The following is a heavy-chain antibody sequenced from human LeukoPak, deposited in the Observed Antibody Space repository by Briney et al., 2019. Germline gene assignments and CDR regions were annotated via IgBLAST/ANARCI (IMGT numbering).Heavy chain of an antibody. CDR2: MNPNSGNT. V-gene: IGHV1-8*01. D-gene: IGHD2-15*01. J-gene: IGHJ3*02. CDR3: ARMAVVVVAATRAFDI. Sequence: GASVKVSCKASGYTFTSYDINWVRQATGQGLEWMGWMNPNSGNTGYAQKFQGRVTMTRNTSISTAYMELSSLRSEDTAVYYCARMAVVVVAATRAFDIWGQGTMVTVSS. CDR1: GYTFTSYD.